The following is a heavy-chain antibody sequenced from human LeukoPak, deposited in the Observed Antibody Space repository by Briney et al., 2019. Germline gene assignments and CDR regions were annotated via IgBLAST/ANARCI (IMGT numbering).Heavy chain of an antibody. D-gene: IGHD3-22*01. CDR2: IYSNEHT. V-gene: IGHV4-4*07. Sequence: PSETLSPTCSVSGDSITSFDWSWVRQPAGKGLEWIGRIYSNEHTYSNPSLRGRVTISVDKSRNLVSLRLSSVAAADTGVYYCARDRGIGIVESRVAFDLWGQGTMVTVSS. J-gene: IGHJ3*01. CDR1: GDSITSFD. CDR3: ARDRGIGIVESRVAFDL.